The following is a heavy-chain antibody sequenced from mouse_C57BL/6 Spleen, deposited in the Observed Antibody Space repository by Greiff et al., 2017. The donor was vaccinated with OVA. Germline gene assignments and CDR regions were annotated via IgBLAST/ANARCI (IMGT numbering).Heavy chain of an antibody. J-gene: IGHJ2*01. V-gene: IGHV1-18*01. D-gene: IGHD1-1*01. CDR2: INPNNGGT. CDR1: GYTFTDYN. CDR3: ARGVYYYGSRYFDY. Sequence: EVQLQQSGPELVKPGASVKIPCKASGYTFTDYNMDWVKQSHGKSLEWIGDINPNNGGTIYNQKFKGKATLTVDKSSSTAYMALRSLQSEDTAVYYCARGVYYYGSRYFDYWGQGTTLTVSS.